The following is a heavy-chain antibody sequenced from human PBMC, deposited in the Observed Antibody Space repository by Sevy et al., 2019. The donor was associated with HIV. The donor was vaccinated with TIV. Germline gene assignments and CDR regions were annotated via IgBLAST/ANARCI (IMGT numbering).Heavy chain of an antibody. D-gene: IGHD4-17*01. Sequence: GGSLRLSCAASGFTFSSYSMNWVRQAPGKGLEWVSYISSSSSTIYYANSVKGRFTISSDNAKNSLYLQMNSLRDEDTAVYYCARDRGYGELLTPSTRFDPWGQGTLVTVSS. J-gene: IGHJ5*02. CDR1: GFTFSSYS. CDR2: ISSSSSTI. CDR3: ARDRGYGELLTPSTRFDP. V-gene: IGHV3-48*02.